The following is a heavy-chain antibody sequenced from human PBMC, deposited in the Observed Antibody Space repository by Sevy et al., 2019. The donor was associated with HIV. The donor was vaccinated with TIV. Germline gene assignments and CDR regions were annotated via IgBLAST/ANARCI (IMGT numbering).Heavy chain of an antibody. CDR3: ARDLSGPYDY. Sequence: GGSLRLSCAASNFIFSNYWMHWVRQVPGKGLVWVSRTNEDGSRTDYEDSVKGRFTISGDNADNTLYLQMGSLRAEDTAVYYCARDLSGPYDYWGQGTLVTVSS. J-gene: IGHJ4*02. CDR2: TNEDGSRT. CDR1: NFIFSNYW. D-gene: IGHD3-16*02. V-gene: IGHV3-74*01.